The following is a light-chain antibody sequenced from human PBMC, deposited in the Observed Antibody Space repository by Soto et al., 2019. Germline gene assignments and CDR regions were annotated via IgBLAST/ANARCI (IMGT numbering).Light chain of an antibody. V-gene: IGLV3-21*02. CDR3: QVWNSSSDPWV. J-gene: IGLJ3*02. CDR2: DDD. Sequence: SYELTQPPSVSVAPGQTAMITCGGNNIGNKNVHWYHQRPGQAPVLVVYDDDDRPSGIPERFSGSNSGNTATLTISRVEAGDEADYYCQVWNSSSDPWVFGGGTKLTVL. CDR1: NIGNKN.